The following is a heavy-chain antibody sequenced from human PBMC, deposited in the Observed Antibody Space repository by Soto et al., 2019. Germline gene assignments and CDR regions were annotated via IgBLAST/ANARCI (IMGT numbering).Heavy chain of an antibody. J-gene: IGHJ4*02. CDR2: IRSKAYGGTT. V-gene: IGHV3-49*03. Sequence: GGSLRLSCTASGFTFGDYAMSWFRQAPGKGLEWVGFIRSKAYGGTTEYAASVKGRFTISRDDSKSIAYLQMNSLKTEDTAVYYCTRDGPDSSGKRFDYWGQGTLVTVSS. CDR1: GFTFGDYA. D-gene: IGHD6-19*01. CDR3: TRDGPDSSGKRFDY.